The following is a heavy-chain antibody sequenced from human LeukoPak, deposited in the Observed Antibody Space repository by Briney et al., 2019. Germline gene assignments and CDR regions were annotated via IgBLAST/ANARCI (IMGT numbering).Heavy chain of an antibody. CDR1: GYTFTSYD. CDR3: ARVRGYAGTEVDY. CDR2: MNPNSGNT. Sequence: ASVKVSCKASGYTFTSYDINWVRQATGQGLEGVGWMNPNSGNTGYAQRFQGRVTMPRNPSISPAYMELSSLRSEDPAVYYCARVRGYAGTEVDYWGQGTLVTVSS. D-gene: IGHD3-10*01. J-gene: IGHJ4*02. V-gene: IGHV1-8*01.